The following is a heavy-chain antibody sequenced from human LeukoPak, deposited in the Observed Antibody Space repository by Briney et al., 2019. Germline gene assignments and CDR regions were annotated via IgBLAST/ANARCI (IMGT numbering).Heavy chain of an antibody. CDR2: INPSGGST. CDR3: ASHWGTAVAGTAPYY. D-gene: IGHD6-19*01. J-gene: IGHJ4*02. V-gene: IGHV1-46*01. CDR1: GYTLTELA. Sequence: ASVKVSCKVSGYTLTELAMHWVRQAPGQGLEWMGIINPSGGSTSYAQKFQGRVTMTRDTSTSTVYMELSSLRSEDTAVYYCASHWGTAVAGTAPYYWGQGTLVTVSS.